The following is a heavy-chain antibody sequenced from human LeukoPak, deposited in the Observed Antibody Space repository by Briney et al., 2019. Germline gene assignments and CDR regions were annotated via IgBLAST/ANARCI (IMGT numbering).Heavy chain of an antibody. CDR1: GGSFSGYC. CDR2: IKYSGST. D-gene: IGHD3-10*01. Sequence: SETLSLTCAVYGGSFSGYCWTWIRQSPERGLEWIGEIKYSGSTNYNPSLESRVTISIDTSKNQFSLKLTSVTAADTAVYYRARTDEKRLAGSASYFRGRPINYWGQGALVTVSS. CDR3: ARTDEKRLAGSASYFRGRPINY. J-gene: IGHJ4*02. V-gene: IGHV4-34*01.